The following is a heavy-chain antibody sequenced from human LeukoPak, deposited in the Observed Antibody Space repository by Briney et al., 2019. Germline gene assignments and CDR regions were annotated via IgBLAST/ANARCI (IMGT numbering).Heavy chain of an antibody. D-gene: IGHD3-3*01. J-gene: IGHJ4*02. Sequence: GGTLRLSCAASGFTFSSYSMNWVRQDPGKGREWVSYISSSSSTIYYADSVKGRFTISRDNAKNSLYLQMNSLRAEDTAVYYCARDDDFWSGYSIDYWGQGTLVTVSS. V-gene: IGHV3-48*01. CDR2: ISSSSSTI. CDR3: ARDDDFWSGYSIDY. CDR1: GFTFSSYS.